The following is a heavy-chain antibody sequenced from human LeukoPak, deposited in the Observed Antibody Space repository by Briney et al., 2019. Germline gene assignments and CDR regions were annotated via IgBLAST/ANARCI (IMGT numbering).Heavy chain of an antibody. CDR3: ASSAPLYYYMDV. J-gene: IGHJ6*03. Sequence: SETLSLTCAVYGGSFSGYYCSWIRQPPGKGLEWIGEINHSGSTNYNPSLKSRVTISVDTSKNQFSLELSSVTAADTAVYYCASSAPLYYYMDVWGKGTTVTVSS. V-gene: IGHV4-34*01. CDR1: GGSFSGYY. CDR2: INHSGST.